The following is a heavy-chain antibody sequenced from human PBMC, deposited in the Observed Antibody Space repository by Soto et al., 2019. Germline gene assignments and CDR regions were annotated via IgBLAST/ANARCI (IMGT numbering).Heavy chain of an antibody. CDR3: AKVAVAGIYFQH. CDR2: ISHDGSDK. CDR1: GFTFSGYG. V-gene: IGHV3-30*18. Sequence: GGSLRLSCVASGFTFSGYGMHWVRQAPGKGLEWLAVISHDGSDKYYADSVRGRFTISGDNSENTLYLQMNSLRAEDTAVYYCAKVAVAGIYFQHWGQGTLVTVSS. D-gene: IGHD6-19*01. J-gene: IGHJ1*01.